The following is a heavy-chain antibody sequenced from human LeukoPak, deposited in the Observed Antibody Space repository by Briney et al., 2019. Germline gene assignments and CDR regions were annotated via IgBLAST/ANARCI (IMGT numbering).Heavy chain of an antibody. Sequence: GGSLRLSCATSGFNFNSNAMIWVRQAPGKGLECVSAITAPGDATYYADSVKGRFSISRDNSKNTLYLQMNSLRAEDTAVYYCAKTLSTMVRGVNWFDPWGQGTLVTVSS. D-gene: IGHD3-10*01. V-gene: IGHV3-23*01. CDR1: GFNFNSNA. CDR2: ITAPGDAT. J-gene: IGHJ5*02. CDR3: AKTLSTMVRGVNWFDP.